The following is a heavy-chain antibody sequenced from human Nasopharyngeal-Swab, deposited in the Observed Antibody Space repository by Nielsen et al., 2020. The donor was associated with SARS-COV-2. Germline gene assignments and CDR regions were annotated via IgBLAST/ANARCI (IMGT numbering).Heavy chain of an antibody. CDR1: GFTFSYYY. V-gene: IGHV3-11*01. D-gene: IGHD2-2*01. J-gene: IGHJ3*02. CDR3: ARGRGYCSSTSCPPVAFDI. Sequence: GESLKLSCAASGFTFSYYYMNWLRQAPGKGLEWVSYISSSGSTIYYADSVKGRFTISRDNAKNSLYLQMNSLRAEDTAVYHCARGRGYCSSTSCPPVAFDIWGQGTKVTVSP. CDR2: ISSSGSTI.